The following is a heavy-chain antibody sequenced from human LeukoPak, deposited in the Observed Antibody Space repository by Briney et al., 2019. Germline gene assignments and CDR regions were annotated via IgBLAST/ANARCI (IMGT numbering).Heavy chain of an antibody. CDR2: ISAYNGNT. D-gene: IGHD3-3*01. J-gene: IGHJ4*02. CDR3: ARDGQDDFWRGYYYAHFDY. CDR1: GYTFTSYG. Sequence: ASVKVSCKASGYTFTSYGISWVRQAPGQGLEWMGWISAYNGNTNYAQKLQGRVTMTTDTSTSTAYMELRSLRSDDTAVYYCARDGQDDFWRGYYYAHFDYWGQGTLVTVSS. V-gene: IGHV1-18*01.